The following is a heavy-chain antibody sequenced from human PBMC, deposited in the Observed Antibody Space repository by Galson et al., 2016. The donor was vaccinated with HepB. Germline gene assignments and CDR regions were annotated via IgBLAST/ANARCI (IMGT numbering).Heavy chain of an antibody. CDR3: ARDPSHCGGDCGHLDI. CDR1: GFTFSNNA. V-gene: IGHV3-48*02. D-gene: IGHD2-21*02. Sequence: SLRLSCAASGFTFSNNAMNWVRQAPGKGLEWISYISASGTTTYYADSVRGRLTISRDNVKNTLFLQMNSLRDEDTAVYYCARDPSHCGGDCGHLDIWGQGGLGTVSS. J-gene: IGHJ4*02. CDR2: ISASGTTT.